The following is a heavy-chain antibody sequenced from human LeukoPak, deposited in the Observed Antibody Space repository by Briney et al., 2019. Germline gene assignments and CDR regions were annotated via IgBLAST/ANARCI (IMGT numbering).Heavy chain of an antibody. CDR3: ATGETGSTLGGY. D-gene: IGHD1-1*01. CDR1: GXPLSAYY. V-gene: IGHV4-59*01. Sequence: SETLSLTCTVSGXPLSAYYGTWIRQPPGKGQEWIGYIYDSGSTNYNPSLKSRVTISVDTSKNQFSLKLTSVTAADTAVYYCATGETGSTLGGYWGQGTLVTVSS. J-gene: IGHJ4*02. CDR2: IYDSGST.